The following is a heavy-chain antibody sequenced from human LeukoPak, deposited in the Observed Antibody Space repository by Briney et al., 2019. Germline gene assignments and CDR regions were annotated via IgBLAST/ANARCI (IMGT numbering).Heavy chain of an antibody. CDR2: ISSSGGTM. Sequence: GGSLRLSCAASGFTFSSYEMNWVRQAAGKGLEWVSYISSSGGTMYYADSVKGRFTISRDNSKNTLYLQMNSLRAEDTAVYYCARSKGAGYYYGSGSPPRFDYWGQGTLVTVSS. D-gene: IGHD3-10*01. J-gene: IGHJ4*02. CDR1: GFTFSSYE. CDR3: ARSKGAGYYYGSGSPPRFDY. V-gene: IGHV3-48*03.